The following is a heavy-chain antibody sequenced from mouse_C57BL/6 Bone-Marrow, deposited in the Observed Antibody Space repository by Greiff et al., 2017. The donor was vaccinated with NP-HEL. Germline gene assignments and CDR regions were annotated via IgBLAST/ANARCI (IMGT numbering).Heavy chain of an antibody. CDR1: GFSLTSYG. CDR3: ARNKYYGSSYGAWFAY. J-gene: IGHJ3*01. CDR2: IWSGGST. D-gene: IGHD1-1*01. V-gene: IGHV2-2*01. Sequence: VKLVESGPGLVQPSQSLSITCTVSGFSLTSYGVHWVRQSPGKGLEWLGVIWSGGSTDYNAAFISRLSISKDNSKSQVFFKMNSLQAEDTAIYYCARNKYYGSSYGAWFAYWGQGTLVTVSA.